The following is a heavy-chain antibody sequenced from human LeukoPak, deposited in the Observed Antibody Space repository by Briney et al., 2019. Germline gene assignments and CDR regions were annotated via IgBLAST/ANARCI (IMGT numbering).Heavy chain of an antibody. CDR3: ARMGLGTTIFGVASYYMDV. V-gene: IGHV3-7*01. CDR2: IKQDGSEK. D-gene: IGHD3-3*01. Sequence: GGSLRLSCAASGFTFSSYWMSWVRQAPGKGLEWVANIKQDGSEKYYVDSVKGRFTISRDNAKNSLYLQMNSLRAEDTAVYYCARMGLGTTIFGVASYYMDVWGKGTTVTVSS. CDR1: GFTFSSYW. J-gene: IGHJ6*03.